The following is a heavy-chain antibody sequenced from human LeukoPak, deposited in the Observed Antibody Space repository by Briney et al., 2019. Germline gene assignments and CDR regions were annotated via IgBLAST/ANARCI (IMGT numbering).Heavy chain of an antibody. Sequence: GGSLRLSCAASGFTFSSYAMSWVRQAPGKGLEWVSAISGSGGSTYYADSVKGRYTISRDNSKNTLYLQMNSLRAEDTAVYYCASELIAVAGTSPDYWGQGTLVTVSS. V-gene: IGHV3-23*01. J-gene: IGHJ4*02. CDR3: ASELIAVAGTSPDY. CDR2: ISGSGGST. CDR1: GFTFSSYA. D-gene: IGHD6-19*01.